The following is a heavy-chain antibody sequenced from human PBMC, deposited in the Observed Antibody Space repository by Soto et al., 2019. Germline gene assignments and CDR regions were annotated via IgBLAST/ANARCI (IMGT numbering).Heavy chain of an antibody. CDR1: GYSISLGYY. J-gene: IGHJ6*02. CDR3: ARFPSPFDFYYAMDV. D-gene: IGHD3-16*01. Sequence: SENLSLTCAVSGYSISLGYYWGWIRQPPGKGLEWIGSIYHSGNTYYNPSLKSRVSISLDTSKNHFSLELTSVTAADTAVYYCARFPSPFDFYYAMDVWGQGTTVIVSS. CDR2: IYHSGNT. V-gene: IGHV4-38-2*01.